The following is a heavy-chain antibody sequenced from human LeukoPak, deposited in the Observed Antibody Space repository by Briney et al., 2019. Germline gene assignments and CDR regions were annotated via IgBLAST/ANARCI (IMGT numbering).Heavy chain of an antibody. CDR3: VRDMGPYSSGWYELGYFDY. Sequence: GGSLRLSCAASGFTFSSYAMSWVRQAPGQGLEWVSVIYSGGSTYYADSVKGRFTISRDNSKNTLYLQMNSLRAEDTAVYYCVRDMGPYSSGWYELGYFDYWGQGTLVTVSS. D-gene: IGHD6-19*01. CDR2: IYSGGST. CDR1: GFTFSSYA. V-gene: IGHV3-66*01. J-gene: IGHJ4*02.